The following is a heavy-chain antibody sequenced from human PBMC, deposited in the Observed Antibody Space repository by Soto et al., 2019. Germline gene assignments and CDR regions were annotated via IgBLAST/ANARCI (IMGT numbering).Heavy chain of an antibody. V-gene: IGHV4-39*01. CDR3: ARHAGYSSSWYIRFLEVGWFDP. CDR2: IYYRGNA. J-gene: IGHJ5*02. D-gene: IGHD6-13*01. CDR1: DDSINSDKYY. Sequence: SETLSLTCSVSDDSINSDKYYWGWIRQPPGKGLEWIGSIYYRGNAYYNPSLQTRVTISLDKSKSQFSLKLNSVTAADSAVYYCARHAGYSSSWYIRFLEVGWFDPWGQGTLVTVSS.